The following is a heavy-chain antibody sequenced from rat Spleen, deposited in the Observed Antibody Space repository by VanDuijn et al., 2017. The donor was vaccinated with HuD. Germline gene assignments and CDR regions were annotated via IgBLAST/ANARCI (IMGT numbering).Heavy chain of an antibody. CDR2: IWKDGST. V-gene: IGHV2-1*01. J-gene: IGHJ2*01. Sequence: VQLKASGPGPVQPSQTLSLTCIVSRFSPTNYDVHWVRQPPGKGLEWMGGIWKDGSTDYNSALKSRLSISRDTSKRQVFLKMNSLQTGDTAIYFCTRGYGNWGQGVMVTVSS. CDR1: RFSPTNYD. D-gene: IGHD1-7*01. CDR3: TRGYGN.